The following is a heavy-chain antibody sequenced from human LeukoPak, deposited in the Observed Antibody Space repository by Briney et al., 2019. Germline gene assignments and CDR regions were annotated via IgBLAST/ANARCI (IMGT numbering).Heavy chain of an antibody. Sequence: ASVKVSCKASGYTFTSYGISWVRQAPGQGLEGMGWISAYNGNTNYAQKLQGRVTMTTDTSTSTAYMELRSLRSDDTAVYYCAYCSSTSCLAGDAFDIWGQGTMVTVSS. CDR2: ISAYNGNT. V-gene: IGHV1-18*01. J-gene: IGHJ3*02. D-gene: IGHD2-2*01. CDR1: GYTFTSYG. CDR3: AYCSSTSCLAGDAFDI.